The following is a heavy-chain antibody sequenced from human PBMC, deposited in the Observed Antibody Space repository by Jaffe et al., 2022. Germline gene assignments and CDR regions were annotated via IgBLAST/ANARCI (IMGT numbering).Heavy chain of an antibody. CDR3: ARVEDYSSGWYSEYFQH. CDR2: IIPIFGTA. D-gene: IGHD6-19*01. Sequence: QVQLVQSGAEVKKPGSSVKVSCKASGGTFSSYAISWVRQAPGQGLEWMGGIIPIFGTANYAQKFQGRVTITADESTSTAYMELSSLRSEDTAVYYCARVEDYSSGWYSEYFQHWGQGTLVTVSS. J-gene: IGHJ1*01. CDR1: GGTFSSYA. V-gene: IGHV1-69*01.